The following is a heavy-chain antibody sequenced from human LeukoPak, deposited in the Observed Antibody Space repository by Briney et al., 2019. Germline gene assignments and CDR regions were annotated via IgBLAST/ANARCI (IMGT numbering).Heavy chain of an antibody. CDR1: GYTFTGYY. J-gene: IGHJ4*02. Sequence: VASVKVSCKASGYTFTGYYMHWVRQAPGQGLEWMGWINPNSGGTNYAQKFQGRVTMTRDTSISTAYMELSRLRSDDTAVYYCARVDDYGDYPSYYFDYWGQGTLVTVSS. D-gene: IGHD4-17*01. V-gene: IGHV1-2*02. CDR2: INPNSGGT. CDR3: ARVDDYGDYPSYYFDY.